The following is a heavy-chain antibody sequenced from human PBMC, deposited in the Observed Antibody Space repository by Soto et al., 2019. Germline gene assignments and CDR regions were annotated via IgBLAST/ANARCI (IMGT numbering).Heavy chain of an antibody. D-gene: IGHD3-3*01. Sequence: QVPLVQSGAEVKKPGASVKVSCNASGYTFTSYGISWVRQAPGQGLEWMGWISAYNGNTNYAQKLQGRVTMTTDTSTSTAYMELRSLRSDDTAVYYCARVAPASFGVVIETPYFDYWGQGTLVTVSS. J-gene: IGHJ4*02. CDR1: GYTFTSYG. CDR3: ARVAPASFGVVIETPYFDY. V-gene: IGHV1-18*01. CDR2: ISAYNGNT.